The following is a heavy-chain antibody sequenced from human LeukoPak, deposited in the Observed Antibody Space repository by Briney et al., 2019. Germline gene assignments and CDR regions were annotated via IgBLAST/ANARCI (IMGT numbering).Heavy chain of an antibody. V-gene: IGHV1-18*01. D-gene: IGHD3-10*01. CDR3: TRGPAHEEVRGIFIPYFDC. CDR1: GYTFARYG. CDR2: ISANSGYT. Sequence: GASVKVSCKASGYTFARYGISWVRQAPGQGLEWMGWISANSGYTNYAQNLQGRLTMTTDTSTSTAYMELRSLRADDTAMYYCTRGPAHEEVRGIFIPYFDCWGQGTLVTVSS. J-gene: IGHJ4*02.